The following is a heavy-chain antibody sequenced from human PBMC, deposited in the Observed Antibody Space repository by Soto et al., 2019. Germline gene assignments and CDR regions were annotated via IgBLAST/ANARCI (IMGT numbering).Heavy chain of an antibody. CDR2: IRSQANSYAT. J-gene: IGHJ6*02. CDR3: RGYCISSSCYESGMDV. V-gene: IGHV3-73*01. D-gene: IGHD2-2*01. Sequence: EVQLVESGGGLVQPGGSLKLSCAASGFTFSGAAMHWVRQASGKGLEWVGRIRSQANSYATEYAASVKGRFTISRDDSKNTAYLQMNSLKTEDTAVYYCRGYCISSSCYESGMDVWGQGTTVIVSS. CDR1: GFTFSGAA.